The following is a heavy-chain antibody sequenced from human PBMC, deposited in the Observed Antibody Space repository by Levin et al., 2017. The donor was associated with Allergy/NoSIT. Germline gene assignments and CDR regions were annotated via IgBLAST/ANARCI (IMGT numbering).Heavy chain of an antibody. CDR3: ARDLGNWKRNYFDY. V-gene: IGHV3-23*01. CDR1: GFPFRSSA. Sequence: SLLLSFSSSGFPFRSSAMTWVRQAPGKGLEWVSDISQSGTGTYHADSVKGRFTISRDNSKNTLYLQMNSLRVEDTAVYYCARDLGNWKRNYFDYWGQGTLVTVSS. D-gene: IGHD3-16*01. CDR2: ISQSGTGT. J-gene: IGHJ4*02.